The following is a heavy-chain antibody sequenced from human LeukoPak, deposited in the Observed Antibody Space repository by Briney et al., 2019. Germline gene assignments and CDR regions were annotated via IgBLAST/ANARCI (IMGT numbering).Heavy chain of an antibody. CDR1: GFTFSSYS. J-gene: IGHJ3*02. Sequence: GGSLRLSCAASGFTFSSYSMNWVRQAPGKGLEWVSYISSSSSTIYYADSVKGRSTISRDNAKNSLYLQMNSLRAEDTAVYYCAREPMNRAFDIWGQGTMVTVSS. V-gene: IGHV3-48*04. CDR2: ISSSSSTI. CDR3: AREPMNRAFDI.